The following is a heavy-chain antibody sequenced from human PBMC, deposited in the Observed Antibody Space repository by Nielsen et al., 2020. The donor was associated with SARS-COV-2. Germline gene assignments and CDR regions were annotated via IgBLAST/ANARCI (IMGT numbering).Heavy chain of an antibody. CDR3: ARDLMVVGATNEDY. V-gene: IGHV3-7*01. Sequence: GESLKISCAASGFTFRSFWMSWVRQAPGKGLEWVANIRQGGSEKYYVDSVKGRFTISRDNSKNTLYLQMNSLRAEDTAVYYCARDLMVVGATNEDYWGQGTLVTVSS. CDR1: GFTFRSFW. D-gene: IGHD1-26*01. J-gene: IGHJ4*02. CDR2: IRQGGSEK.